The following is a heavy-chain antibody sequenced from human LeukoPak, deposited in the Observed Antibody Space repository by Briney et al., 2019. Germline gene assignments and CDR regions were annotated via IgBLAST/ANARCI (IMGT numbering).Heavy chain of an antibody. D-gene: IGHD5/OR15-5a*01. J-gene: IGHJ4*02. CDR2: IIPIFGIA. V-gene: IGHV1-69*04. CDR3: ARSTLGIDY. Sequence: SVKVSCKASGGNFSSYAISWVRQAPGQGLEWMGRIIPIFGIANYAQKFQGRVTITADKSTSTAYMELSSLRSEDTAVYYCARSTLGIDYWGQGTLVTVSS. CDR1: GGNFSSYA.